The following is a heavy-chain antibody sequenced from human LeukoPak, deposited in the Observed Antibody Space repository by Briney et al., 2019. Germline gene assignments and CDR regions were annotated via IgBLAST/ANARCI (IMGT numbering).Heavy chain of an antibody. CDR1: GFPFSSYV. CDR2: ISSSSSTI. Sequence: GGSLRLSCTASGFPFSSYVMHWVRQAPGKGLEWVSYISSSSSTIYYADSVKGRFTISRDNAKNSLCLQMNSLRAEDTAVYYCARDQVKRGYYGSGRSVYWGLGTLVTVSS. J-gene: IGHJ4*02. CDR3: ARDQVKRGYYGSGRSVY. V-gene: IGHV3-48*01. D-gene: IGHD3-10*01.